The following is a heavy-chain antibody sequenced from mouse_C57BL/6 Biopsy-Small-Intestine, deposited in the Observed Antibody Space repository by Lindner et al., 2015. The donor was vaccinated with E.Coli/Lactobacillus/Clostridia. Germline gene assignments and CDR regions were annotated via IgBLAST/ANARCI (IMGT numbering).Heavy chain of an antibody. Sequence: SVKVSCKASGGTFSRKAISWVRQAPGQGLEWMGGIIPIFGTANYAQKFQGRVTITADKSTSTAYMELSSLRSEDTAVYYCARVYSSSSYYYYYYDMDVWGQGTTVTVSS. V-gene: IGHV1-81*01. J-gene: IGHJ1*01. CDR3: ARVYSSSSYYYYYYDMDV. CDR2: IIPIFGTA. CDR1: GGTFSRKA. D-gene: IGHD1-1*01.